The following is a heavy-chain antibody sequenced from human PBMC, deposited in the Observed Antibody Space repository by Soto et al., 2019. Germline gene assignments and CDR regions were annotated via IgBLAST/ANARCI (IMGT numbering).Heavy chain of an antibody. CDR1: GGSLRSGGYS. CDR3: ARVPGP. J-gene: IGHJ5*02. V-gene: IGHV4-30-2*01. Sequence: SETLSPTFAVSGGSLRSGGYSWSWIRQPPGKGLEWIGYIYHSGSTYYNPSLKSRVTISVDRSKNQFSLKLSSVTAADTAVYYCARVPGPWGQGTLVTVSS. CDR2: IYHSGST.